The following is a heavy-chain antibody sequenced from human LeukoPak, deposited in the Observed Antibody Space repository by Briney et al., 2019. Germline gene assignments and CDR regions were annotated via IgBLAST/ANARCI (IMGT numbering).Heavy chain of an antibody. CDR1: GGTFSSYA. CDR3: ARVVQSTDSSGFYLPEYFQH. V-gene: IGHV1-69*06. CDR2: IIPIFGTA. Sequence: SVKVSCKASGGTFSSYAISWVRQAPGQGLEWMGGIIPIFGTANYAQKFQGRVTITADKSTSTAYMELSSLRSEDTAVYYCARVVQSTDSSGFYLPEYFQHWGQGALVTVSS. D-gene: IGHD3-22*01. J-gene: IGHJ1*01.